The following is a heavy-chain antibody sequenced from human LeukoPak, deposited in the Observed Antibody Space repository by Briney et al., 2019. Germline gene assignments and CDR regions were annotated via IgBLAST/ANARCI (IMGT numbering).Heavy chain of an antibody. CDR3: ASYSSSWTTFDP. J-gene: IGHJ5*02. CDR2: IYYSGST. CDR1: GGSISSGGYS. D-gene: IGHD6-13*01. V-gene: IGHV4-30-4*07. Sequence: SETLSLTCAVSGGSISSGGYSWSWIRQPPGKGLEWIGYIYYSGSTYYNPSLKSRVTISADTSKNQFSLKLSSVTAADTAVYYCASYSSSWTTFDPWGQGTLVTVSS.